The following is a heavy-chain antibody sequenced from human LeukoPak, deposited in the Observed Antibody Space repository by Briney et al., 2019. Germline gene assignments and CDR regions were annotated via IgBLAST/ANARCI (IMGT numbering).Heavy chain of an antibody. J-gene: IGHJ6*03. CDR1: GYTFTIYY. V-gene: IGHV1-46*01. CDR2: INPSGGST. D-gene: IGHD3-10*01. CDR3: ARSYGSGSWGYYYYYMDV. Sequence: GASVKVSCKASGYTFTIYYIHWVRRAPGQGLEWMGLINPSGGSTNYAQKFQGRVTMTRDTSKNQFSLKLSSVTAADTAVYYCARSYGSGSWGYYYYYMDVWGKGTTVTISS.